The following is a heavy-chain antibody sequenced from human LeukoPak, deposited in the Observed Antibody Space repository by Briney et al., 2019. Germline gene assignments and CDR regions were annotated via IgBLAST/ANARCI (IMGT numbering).Heavy chain of an antibody. D-gene: IGHD4-17*01. J-gene: IGHJ3*02. Sequence: KLQGRVTMTRDTSTSTVYMELSSLRSEDTAVYYCARGGSDYGDYVGAFDIWGQGTMVTVSS. CDR3: ARGGSDYGDYVGAFDI. V-gene: IGHV1-46*01.